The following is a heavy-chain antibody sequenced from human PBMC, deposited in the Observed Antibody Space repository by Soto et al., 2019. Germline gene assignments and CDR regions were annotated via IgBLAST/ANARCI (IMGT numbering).Heavy chain of an antibody. V-gene: IGHV3-30-3*01. J-gene: IGHJ6*02. CDR2: ISYDGSNK. CDR1: GFTFSSYA. D-gene: IGHD3-10*01. CDR3: ARETDYYGSGTSYYYGMDV. Sequence: QVQLVESGGGVVQPGRSLRLSCAASGFTFSSYAMHWVRQAPGKGLEWVAVISYDGSNKYYADSVKGRFTISRDNSKNTLYLQMNSLRAEDTAVYYWARETDYYGSGTSYYYGMDVWGQGTTVTVSS.